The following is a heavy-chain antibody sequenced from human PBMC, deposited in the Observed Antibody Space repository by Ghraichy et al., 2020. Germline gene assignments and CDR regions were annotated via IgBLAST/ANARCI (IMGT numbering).Heavy chain of an antibody. V-gene: IGHV1-8*01. J-gene: IGHJ4*02. CDR1: GYTFTTYD. D-gene: IGHD2/OR15-2a*01. Sequence: ASVKVSCKASGYTFTTYDINWVRQAAGQGLEWMGWMNPNSGNTGHAQKFQGRVTMTRDTSITTAYMALSSLESEDTAVYYCVRSPFPGDYWCQGTLVTVSS. CDR3: VRSPFPGDY. CDR2: MNPNSGNT.